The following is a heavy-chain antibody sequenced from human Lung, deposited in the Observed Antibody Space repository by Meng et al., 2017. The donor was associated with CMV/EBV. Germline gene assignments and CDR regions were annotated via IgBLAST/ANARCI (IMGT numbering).Heavy chain of an antibody. J-gene: IGHJ6*02. Sequence: GGSXRLSCAASGFTFSSYTLNWVRQPPGEGLEWVSSISSSGSYIYYAASVKGRFTISRVNAENSLYLQMSGLRAEDTAVYFCARYYGSRGRDVWGQGTTVTVSS. CDR3: ARYYGSRGRDV. CDR1: GFTFSSYT. D-gene: IGHD3-10*01. V-gene: IGHV3-21*06. CDR2: ISSSGSYI.